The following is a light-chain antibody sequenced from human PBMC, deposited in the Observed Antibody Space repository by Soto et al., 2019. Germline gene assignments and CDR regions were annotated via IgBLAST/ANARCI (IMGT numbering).Light chain of an antibody. CDR1: TGAVTSGYY. CDR3: LLYYGGAV. Sequence: QTVVTQEPSLTVSPGGTVTLTCASSTGAVTSGYYPNWFQQKPGQAPRALMYSTSNQHSWTPARFSGSLLGGKAALTLSGVQAEDEAEYYCLLYYGGAVFGGGTKLTVL. V-gene: IGLV7-43*01. CDR2: STS. J-gene: IGLJ2*01.